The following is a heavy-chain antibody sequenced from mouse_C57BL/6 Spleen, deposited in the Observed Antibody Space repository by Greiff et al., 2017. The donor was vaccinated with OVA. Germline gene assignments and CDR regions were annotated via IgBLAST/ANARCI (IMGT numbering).Heavy chain of an antibody. CDR2: IYPGDGDT. J-gene: IGHJ1*03. V-gene: IGHV1-82*01. CDR3: ARDYYYGSSYGWYFDV. D-gene: IGHD1-1*01. CDR1: GYAFSSSW. Sequence: QVQLQQSGPELVKPGASVKISCKASGYAFSSSWMNWVKQRPGKGLEWIGRIYPGDGDTNYNGTFKGKATLTADKSSSTAYMQLSSLTSEDSAVYFCARDYYYGSSYGWYFDVGGTGTTVTVSS.